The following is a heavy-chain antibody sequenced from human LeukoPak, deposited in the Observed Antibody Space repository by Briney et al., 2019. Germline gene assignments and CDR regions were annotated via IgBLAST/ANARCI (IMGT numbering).Heavy chain of an antibody. CDR1: GFTFSSYA. J-gene: IGHJ4*02. Sequence: PGGSLRLSCAASGFTFSSYAMNWVRQAPGKGLEWVSSISDTGGTTYYTDSVKGRFTNSRDNSKNTLYLQMNSLRAEDTAVYYCARKYCTSTKCYHVDYWGQGTLVTVSS. V-gene: IGHV3-23*01. CDR3: ARKYCTSTKCYHVDY. D-gene: IGHD2-2*01. CDR2: ISDTGGTT.